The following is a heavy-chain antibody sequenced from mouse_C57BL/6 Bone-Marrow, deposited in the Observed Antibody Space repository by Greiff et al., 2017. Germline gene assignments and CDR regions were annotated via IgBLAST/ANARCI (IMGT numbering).Heavy chain of an antibody. CDR1: GYSITSGYY. D-gene: IGHD2-1*01. CDR3: ARDLLWSFDY. Sequence: LVESGPGLVTPSQSLSLTCSVTGYSITSGYYWNWIRQFPGNKLEWMGYISYDGSNNYNPSLKNRISITRDTSKNQFFLKLNSVTTEDTATYYCARDLLWSFDYWGQGTTLTVSS. J-gene: IGHJ2*01. V-gene: IGHV3-6*01. CDR2: ISYDGSN.